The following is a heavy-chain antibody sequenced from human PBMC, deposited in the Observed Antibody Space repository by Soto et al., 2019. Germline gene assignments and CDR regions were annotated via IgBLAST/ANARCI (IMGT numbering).Heavy chain of an antibody. Sequence: EVQLVESGGGLVQPGGSLRLSCAASGFTFSSYSMNWVRQAPGKGLEWVSYISSSSSTIYYADSVKGRFTISRDNAKNSLYLQMNSLRAEDTAVYYCASTDYDFWSGSRIQPIAEYFQHWGQGTLVTVSS. CDR3: ASTDYDFWSGSRIQPIAEYFQH. J-gene: IGHJ1*01. CDR1: GFTFSSYS. D-gene: IGHD3-3*01. V-gene: IGHV3-48*01. CDR2: ISSSSSTI.